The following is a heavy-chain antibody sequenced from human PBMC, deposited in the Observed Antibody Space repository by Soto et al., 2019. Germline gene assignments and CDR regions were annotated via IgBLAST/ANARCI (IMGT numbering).Heavy chain of an antibody. CDR1: GGSISSGGYY. CDR2: IYYSGST. J-gene: IGHJ4*02. D-gene: IGHD3-22*01. V-gene: IGHV4-31*03. Sequence: SETLSLTCTVSGGSISSGGYYWSWIRQHPGKGLEWIGYIYYSGSTYYNPSLKSRVTISVDTSKNQFSLKLSSVTAADTAVYYCARVRAQYYDSSGYYFPLDYWGQGTLVTVSS. CDR3: ARVRAQYYDSSGYYFPLDY.